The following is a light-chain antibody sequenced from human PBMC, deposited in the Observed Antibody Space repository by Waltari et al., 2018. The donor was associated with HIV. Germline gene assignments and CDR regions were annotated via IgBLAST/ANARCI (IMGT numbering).Light chain of an antibody. CDR2: DNN. V-gene: IGLV1-40*01. Sequence: QSVLTQPPSVSGAPGQRVTISCTGSSSNIGAGYDVHWYQQLPGTAPKLLIYDNNNRPSGVADRFSGSKSGTSASLAITGLQAEDEADYDCQSYDSSLNGPVFGGGTTLTVL. CDR1: SSNIGAGYD. J-gene: IGLJ3*02. CDR3: QSYDSSLNGPV.